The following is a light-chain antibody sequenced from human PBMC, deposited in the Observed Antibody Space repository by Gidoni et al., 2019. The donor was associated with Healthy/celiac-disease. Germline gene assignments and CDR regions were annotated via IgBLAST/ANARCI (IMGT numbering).Light chain of an antibody. J-gene: IGKJ2*01. CDR1: QRISSY. CDR2: AAS. Sequence: IQMTHSPSSLSASVGDRVTITCRASQRISSYLNWYQQKPGKAPKLLIYAASSLQSGVPSRLSGSGSGTDFTLTISSLQPEDFATYYCQQSYSTPRSTFGQGTKLEIK. CDR3: QQSYSTPRST. V-gene: IGKV1-39*01.